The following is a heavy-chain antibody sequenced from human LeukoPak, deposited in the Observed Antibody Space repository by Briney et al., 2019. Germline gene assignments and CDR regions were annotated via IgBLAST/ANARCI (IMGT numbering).Heavy chain of an antibody. J-gene: IGHJ4*02. Sequence: GGSLRLSCAASGFNVSNNYMTWVRQAPGKGLEWVSLIYSSGSTYYADSVKGRFTISRGNSKNTLYLQVNSLRAEDTAVYYCASLLVAGVASVDYWGQGTLVTVSS. CDR3: ASLLVAGVASVDY. V-gene: IGHV3-53*01. CDR1: GFNVSNNY. D-gene: IGHD6-19*01. CDR2: IYSSGST.